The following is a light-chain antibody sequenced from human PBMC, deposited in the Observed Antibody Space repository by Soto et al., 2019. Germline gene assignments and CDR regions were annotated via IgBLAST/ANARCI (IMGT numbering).Light chain of an antibody. CDR1: QSFNSIY. V-gene: IGKV3-20*01. CDR2: VAS. J-gene: IGKJ1*01. CDR3: HQYDSWT. Sequence: ETVLMQSPGTLSLSPGERATLSCRASQSFNSIYLAWYQQKPGQAPRLLIYVASIRATGIPDRFSGSGSGTDFTLTISRLEPEDFAVYYCHQYDSWTFGQGTKVDIK.